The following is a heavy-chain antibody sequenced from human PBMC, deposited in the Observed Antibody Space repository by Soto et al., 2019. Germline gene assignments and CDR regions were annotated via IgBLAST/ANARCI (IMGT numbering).Heavy chain of an antibody. CDR2: IIPIFGTA. V-gene: IGHV1-69*13. J-gene: IGHJ4*02. CDR1: GGTFSSYA. D-gene: IGHD4-17*01. Sequence: SVKVSCKASGGTFSSYAISWVRQAPGQGLEWMGGIIPIFGTANYAQKFQGRVTITADESTSTAYMELSSLRSEDTAVYYCARDETYGDYSFDYWGQGTLVTVSS. CDR3: ARDETYGDYSFDY.